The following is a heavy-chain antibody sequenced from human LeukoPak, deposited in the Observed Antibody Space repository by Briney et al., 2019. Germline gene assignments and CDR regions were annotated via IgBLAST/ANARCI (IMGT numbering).Heavy chain of an antibody. Sequence: GGSLRLSCAASGFTFSGYRLNWGRQAPGKGLEWVSSISRSSSYIYYSDSVKGRFTISRDNARNSLYLQMNSLRAEDTAVYYCARESLGSYYDSSGYYLGAFDIWGQGTMVTVSS. CDR2: ISRSSSYI. CDR1: GFTFSGYR. CDR3: ARESLGSYYDSSGYYLGAFDI. V-gene: IGHV3-21*01. J-gene: IGHJ3*02. D-gene: IGHD3-22*01.